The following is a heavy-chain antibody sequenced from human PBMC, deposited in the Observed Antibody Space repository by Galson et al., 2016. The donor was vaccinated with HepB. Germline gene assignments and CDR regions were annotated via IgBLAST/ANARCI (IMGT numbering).Heavy chain of an antibody. V-gene: IGHV2-5*01. D-gene: IGHD4-11*01. J-gene: IGHJ4*02. Sequence: PALVKPTQTLTLTCTFSGFSLSTNGVGVGWVRRSPGKALEWLALIYWNDNNRHTPPLNDRLTITKDTSKNQVVLTMTNMDPVDTATYYCVRRRWDYNHYFDYWGQGTLVTVSS. CDR2: IYWNDNN. CDR3: VRRRWDYNHYFDY. CDR1: GFSLSTNGVG.